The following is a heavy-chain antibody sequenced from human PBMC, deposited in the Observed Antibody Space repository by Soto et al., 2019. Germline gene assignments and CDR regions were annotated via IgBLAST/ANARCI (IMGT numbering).Heavy chain of an antibody. J-gene: IGHJ5*01. CDR2: RNPNSGNT. Sequence: QVQLVQSGAEVKTPGASVKVSCKASGYTFSTYVINWVRQAPGQGLEWMGWRNPNSGNTGYAQKFQGRLTMTRDTALSVAHMELSSLRNEDTAVYYCARSDGYNFNWLESWGQGTLVTVSA. CDR1: GYTFSTYV. D-gene: IGHD2-21*01. CDR3: ARSDGYNFNWLES. V-gene: IGHV1-8*01.